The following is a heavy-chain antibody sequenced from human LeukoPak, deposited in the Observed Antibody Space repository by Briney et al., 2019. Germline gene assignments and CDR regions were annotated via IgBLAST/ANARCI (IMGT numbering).Heavy chain of an antibody. V-gene: IGHV3-43D*03. Sequence: GGSLRLSCAASGFTFDDYAMHWVRQAPGKGLEWVSLISRDGGSTYYADSVKGRFTISRDNSKNSLYLQMNSLRAEDTALYYCAKGDSSGYYYVLDYWGREPWSPSPQ. CDR2: ISRDGGST. CDR3: AKGDSSGYYYVLDY. J-gene: IGHJ4*02. CDR1: GFTFDDYA. D-gene: IGHD3-22*01.